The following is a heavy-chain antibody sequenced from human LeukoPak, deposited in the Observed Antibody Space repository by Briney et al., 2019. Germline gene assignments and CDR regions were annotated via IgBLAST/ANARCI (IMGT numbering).Heavy chain of an antibody. V-gene: IGHV4-34*01. D-gene: IGHD4-17*01. J-gene: IGHJ6*03. CDR1: GGSLSGYY. CDR3: ARVLRKGPYGDGGYFYFFMDV. CDR2: INHSGRN. Sequence: SETLSLTCAVSGGSLSGYYWSWIRQPPGKGPEWIGEINHSGRNTYNTSFKRRVTLSVDTAKNQCSLQLNSLTPEDTAVYYCARVLRKGPYGDGGYFYFFMDVWGKGTTVTVSS.